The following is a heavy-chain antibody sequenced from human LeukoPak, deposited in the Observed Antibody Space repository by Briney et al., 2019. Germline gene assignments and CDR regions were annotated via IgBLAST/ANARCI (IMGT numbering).Heavy chain of an antibody. J-gene: IGHJ1*01. CDR3: SKEGSSSWYVAEYFQH. Sequence: PGGSLRLSCAASGFTFSSYAMSWVRQAPGKGLEWVSAISGSGGSTYYADSVKGRFTISRDNSKNTLYLQMNSLRAEDTAVYYCSKEGSSSWYVAEYFQHWGQGTLVTVSS. CDR2: ISGSGGST. D-gene: IGHD6-13*01. CDR1: GFTFSSYA. V-gene: IGHV3-23*01.